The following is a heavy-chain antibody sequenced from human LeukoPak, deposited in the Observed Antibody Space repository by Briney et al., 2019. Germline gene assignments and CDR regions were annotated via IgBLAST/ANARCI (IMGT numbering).Heavy chain of an antibody. D-gene: IGHD1-26*01. CDR1: GGSFSGYY. CDR3: ARAVGSRGYYYYGMDV. Sequence: SETLSLTCAVYGGSFSGYYWSWIRQPPGKGLEWIGEINHSGSTNYNPSLKSRVTISVDTSKNQFSLKLSSVTAADTAVYYCARAVGSRGYYYYGMDVWGQGTTVTVSS. CDR2: INHSGST. J-gene: IGHJ6*02. V-gene: IGHV4-34*01.